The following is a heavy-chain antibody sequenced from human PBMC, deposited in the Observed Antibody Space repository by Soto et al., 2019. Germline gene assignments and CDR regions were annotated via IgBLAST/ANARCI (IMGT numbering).Heavy chain of an antibody. Sequence: QVQLVESGGGVVQPGRSLRLSCAASGFTFSSYGMHWVRQAPGKGLEWVAVISYDGSNKYYADSVKGRFTISRDNSKNTLYLQMNSLRAEDTAVYYCATRDGDYVGALDYWGQGTLVTVSS. D-gene: IGHD4-17*01. J-gene: IGHJ4*02. V-gene: IGHV3-30*03. CDR2: ISYDGSNK. CDR3: ATRDGDYVGALDY. CDR1: GFTFSSYG.